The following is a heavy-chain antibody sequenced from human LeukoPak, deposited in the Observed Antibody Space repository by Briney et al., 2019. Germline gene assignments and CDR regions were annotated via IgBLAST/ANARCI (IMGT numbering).Heavy chain of an antibody. CDR2: INPSGGST. CDR1: GYTFTSYY. CDR3: ARERGSGDDYGDSWLDY. J-gene: IGHJ4*02. V-gene: IGHV1-46*01. Sequence: ASVKVSCKASGYTFTSYYMHWVRQAPGQGLEWMGIINPSGGSTSYAQKFQGRVTMTRDTSTSTVYMELSNLRSEDTAVYYCARERGSGDDYGDSWLDYWGQGTLVTVSS. D-gene: IGHD4-17*01.